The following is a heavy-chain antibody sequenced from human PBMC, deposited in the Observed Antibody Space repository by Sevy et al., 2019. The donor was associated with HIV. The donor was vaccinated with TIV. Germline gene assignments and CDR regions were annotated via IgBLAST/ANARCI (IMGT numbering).Heavy chain of an antibody. CDR2: ISYDGSNK. V-gene: IGHV3-30*18. D-gene: IGHD2-15*01. CDR3: AKGAVDCSDGTCYSAYYYSVMDV. Sequence: GGSLRLSCAASGFTFSNYGMHWVRQAPGKGLEWVAVISYDGSNKYYADSVQGRLTISRDNSKNTLYLQMNSLRTEDTAVYYCAKGAVDCSDGTCYSAYYYSVMDVWGQGTTVTVSS. J-gene: IGHJ6*02. CDR1: GFTFSNYG.